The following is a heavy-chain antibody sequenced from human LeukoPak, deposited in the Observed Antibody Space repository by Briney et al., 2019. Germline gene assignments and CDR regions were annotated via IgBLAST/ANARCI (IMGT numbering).Heavy chain of an antibody. CDR1: GFTFSSYA. Sequence: GGSLRLSCSASGFTFSSYAMHWVRQAPGKGLEWVAIISYDGANKYYADSVKGRFTISRDNSKNTLYLQMNSLRVEDTAMYYCARADVWFGELSSYWGQGTLVTVSS. V-gene: IGHV3-30-3*01. J-gene: IGHJ4*02. CDR3: ARADVWFGELSSY. CDR2: ISYDGANK. D-gene: IGHD3-10*01.